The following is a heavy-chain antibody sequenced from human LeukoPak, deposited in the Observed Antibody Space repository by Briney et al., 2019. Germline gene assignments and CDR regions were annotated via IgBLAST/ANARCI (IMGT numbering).Heavy chain of an antibody. CDR2: IKQDGSEK. CDR1: GFTFSSYW. D-gene: IGHD6-19*01. Sequence: GGSLRLSCAASGFTFSSYWMSWVRQAPGKGLEWVANIKQDGSEKYYVDSVKGRFTISRDNAKNSVYLQMNSLRAEDTAVYYCAREAGRGGIAVAGQYYFDYWGQGTLVTVSS. CDR3: AREAGRGGIAVAGQYYFDY. J-gene: IGHJ4*02. V-gene: IGHV3-7*01.